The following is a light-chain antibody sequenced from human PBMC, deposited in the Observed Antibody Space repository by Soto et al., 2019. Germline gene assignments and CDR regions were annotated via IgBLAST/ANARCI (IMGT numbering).Light chain of an antibody. CDR3: QQYSSSRT. J-gene: IGKJ1*01. CDR2: GAS. Sequence: EIVLTQSPGTLSLSPGERATLSCRASQSVSSTYLAWYRQKPGQAPRLLIYGASTRATGIPVRFSGSGSETEFTLTITRLEPEDFAMYYCQQYSSSRTFGQGTKVDIK. V-gene: IGKV3-20*01. CDR1: QSVSSTY.